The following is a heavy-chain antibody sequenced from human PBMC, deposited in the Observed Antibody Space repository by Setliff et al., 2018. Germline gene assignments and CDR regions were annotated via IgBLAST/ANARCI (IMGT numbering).Heavy chain of an antibody. CDR3: AKGGNITRETYYYYGMDV. CDR2: IGPYNGNT. J-gene: IGHJ6*02. V-gene: IGHV1-18*01. CDR1: GYTFTRYG. D-gene: IGHD1-20*01. Sequence: ASVKVSCKASGYTFTRYGISWVRQAPGKGFEWMGWIGPYNGNTYYAQKFQGRAAITTDTSTSTAYMELRSLRSDDTAVYYCAKGGNITRETYYYYGMDVWGQGTTVTVSS.